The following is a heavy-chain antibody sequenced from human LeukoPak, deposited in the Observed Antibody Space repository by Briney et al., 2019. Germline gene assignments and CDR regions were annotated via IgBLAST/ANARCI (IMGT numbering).Heavy chain of an antibody. CDR3: AREQRFRYYDSSGYAS. Sequence: SETLSLTCTVSGGSISSGDYYWSWIRQPPGKGLEWIGYIYYSGSTYYNPSLKSRVTISVDTSKNQFSLKLSSVTAADTAVYYCAREQRFRYYDSSGYASWGQGTLVTVSS. J-gene: IGHJ4*02. D-gene: IGHD3-22*01. CDR2: IYYSGST. CDR1: GGSISSGDYY. V-gene: IGHV4-30-4*01.